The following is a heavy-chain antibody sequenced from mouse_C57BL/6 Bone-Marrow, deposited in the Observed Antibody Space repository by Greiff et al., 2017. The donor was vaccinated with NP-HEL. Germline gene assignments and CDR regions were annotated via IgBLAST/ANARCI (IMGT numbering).Heavy chain of an antibody. D-gene: IGHD2-14*01. J-gene: IGHJ2*01. CDR2: IHPNSGST. CDR1: GYTFTSYW. Sequence: QVQLQQPGAELVKPGASVKLSCKASGYTFTSYWMHWVKQRPGQGLEWIGMIHPNSGSTNYNEKFKSKATLTADKSSSTVYMQLSSLTSEDSAVXYYDRSVSERSFDYWGQGTTLTVTS. CDR3: DRSVSERSFDY. V-gene: IGHV1-64*01.